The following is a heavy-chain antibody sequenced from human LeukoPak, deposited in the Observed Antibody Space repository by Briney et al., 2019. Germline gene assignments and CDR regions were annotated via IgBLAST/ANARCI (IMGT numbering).Heavy chain of an antibody. V-gene: IGHV4-34*01. J-gene: IGHJ6*03. Sequence: SETLSLTCAVYGGSFSGYYWSWIRQPPGKGLEWIGEINHSGSTNYNPSLKGRVTISVDTSKNQFSLKLSSVTAADTAVYYCARETGGNSEGYYYYYMDVWGKGTTVTVSS. CDR3: ARETGGNSEGYYYYYMDV. D-gene: IGHD4-23*01. CDR2: INHSGST. CDR1: GGSFSGYY.